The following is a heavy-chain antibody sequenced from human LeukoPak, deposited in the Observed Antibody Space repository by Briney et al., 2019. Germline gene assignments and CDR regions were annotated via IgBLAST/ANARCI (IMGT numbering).Heavy chain of an antibody. J-gene: IGHJ4*02. CDR3: ARDYDKAFDY. V-gene: IGHV4-4*07. CDR1: GASISTYH. CDR2: IYSSGST. Sequence: SETLSLTCTVSGASISTYHWSWIRQPAEKGLEWIGRIYSSGSTNYNPSLKSRVTMSVDTSRNQFSLKLSSGTAADTAVYYCARDYDKAFDYWGQGTLVTVSS. D-gene: IGHD3-9*01.